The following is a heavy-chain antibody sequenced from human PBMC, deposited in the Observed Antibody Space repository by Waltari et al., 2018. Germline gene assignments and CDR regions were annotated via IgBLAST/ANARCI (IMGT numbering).Heavy chain of an antibody. J-gene: IGHJ4*02. D-gene: IGHD1-26*01. CDR2: IYTSGST. V-gene: IGHV4-61*09. CDR3: ARCLKWEGLDY. CDR1: GGSISSGSYY. Sequence: QVQLQESGPGLVKPSQTLSLACTVSGGSISSGSYYWSWIRQPAGKGLEWIGYIYTSGSTNYTPSRMSRATISVDTSNNQFSLKLSSVTAADTAGYYCARCLKWEGLDYWGQGTLVTVSS.